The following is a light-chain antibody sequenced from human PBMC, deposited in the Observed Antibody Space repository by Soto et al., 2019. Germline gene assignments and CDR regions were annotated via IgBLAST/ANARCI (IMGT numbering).Light chain of an antibody. CDR1: SSNIGSNT. CDR3: AAGDDSLNGWV. V-gene: IGLV1-44*01. J-gene: IGLJ3*02. CDR2: GNH. Sequence: QSVLIQASSMSGTPGQRVTISCSGSSSNIGSNTVNWYQQVPGTAPKLLINGNHERPSGVPDRFSGSKSGTSASLAISGLQAEDEADYYCAAGDDSLNGWVFGGGTKPTVL.